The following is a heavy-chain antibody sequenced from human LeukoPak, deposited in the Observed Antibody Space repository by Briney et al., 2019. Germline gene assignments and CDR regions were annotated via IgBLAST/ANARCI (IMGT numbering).Heavy chain of an antibody. CDR2: ISSSSSYI. Sequence: PGGSLRLSCAASGFTFSSYSMNWVRQAPGKGLEWVSSISSSSSYIYYADSVKGRFTISRDNAKDSLYLQMNSLRAEDTAVYYCAKEGYNWRQIDYWGQGTLVTVSS. CDR1: GFTFSSYS. D-gene: IGHD1-20*01. CDR3: AKEGYNWRQIDY. J-gene: IGHJ4*02. V-gene: IGHV3-21*01.